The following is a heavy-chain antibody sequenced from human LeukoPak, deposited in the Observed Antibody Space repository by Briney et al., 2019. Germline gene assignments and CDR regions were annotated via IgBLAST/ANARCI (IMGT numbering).Heavy chain of an antibody. CDR3: AKHPSGYYYDLFDY. Sequence: GGSLRLSCAASGFTFSRYGMSWVRKAPGKGLEWVSSIGGGGVSTYFADSVKGRFTISRDNSKNTLYLHMNNLRAEDTAVYYCAKHPSGYYYDLFDYWGQGTLVTVSS. D-gene: IGHD3-22*01. CDR2: IGGGGVST. V-gene: IGHV3-23*01. J-gene: IGHJ4*02. CDR1: GFTFSRYG.